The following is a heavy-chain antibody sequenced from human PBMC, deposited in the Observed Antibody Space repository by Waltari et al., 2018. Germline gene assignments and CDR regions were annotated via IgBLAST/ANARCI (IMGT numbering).Heavy chain of an antibody. D-gene: IGHD1-26*01. Sequence: QVQLHESGPGLVKPSETLSLPCTVSGGSISSDYWSWIRQPPGKGLEWIGYIYYSGSTSYNPSLQSRVTISIDTSKNQFSLKLSSVTAADTALYYCARIESGRSHFDYRGQGTLVTVSS. V-gene: IGHV4-59*01. CDR1: GGSISSDY. CDR3: ARIESGRSHFDY. J-gene: IGHJ4*02. CDR2: IYYSGST.